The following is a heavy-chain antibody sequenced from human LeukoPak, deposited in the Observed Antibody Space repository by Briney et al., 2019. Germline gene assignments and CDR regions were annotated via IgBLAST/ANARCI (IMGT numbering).Heavy chain of an antibody. V-gene: IGHV1-8*01. CDR2: MNPNSGNT. D-gene: IGHD5-12*01. CDR3: ARTKPYRLRLGFDY. Sequence: ASVKVSCKASGYTFTSYDINWVRQVTGQGLEWMGWMNPNSGNTGYAQKFQGRVTMTRNTSISTAYMELSSLRSEDTAVYYCARTKPYRLRLGFDYWGQGTLVTVSS. J-gene: IGHJ4*02. CDR1: GYTFTSYD.